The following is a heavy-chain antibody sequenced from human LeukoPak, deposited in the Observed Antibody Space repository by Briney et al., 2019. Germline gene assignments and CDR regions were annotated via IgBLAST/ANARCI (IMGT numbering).Heavy chain of an antibody. CDR2: IYPGDSDT. J-gene: IGHJ5*02. CDR3: ATAPGGYDSSGYYYHWFDP. D-gene: IGHD3-22*01. Sequence: GESLKISCKGSGYSFTSYWIGWVRQMPGKGLEWMGIIYPGDSDTRYSPSFQGQVTISADKSISTAYLQWSSLKASDTAMYYCATAPGGYDSSGYYYHWFDPWGQGTLVTVSS. V-gene: IGHV5-51*01. CDR1: GYSFTSYW.